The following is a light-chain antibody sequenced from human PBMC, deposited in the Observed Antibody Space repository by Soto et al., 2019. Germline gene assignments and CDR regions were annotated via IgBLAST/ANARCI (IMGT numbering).Light chain of an antibody. Sequence: DIVMTQSPLCLPVTPGEAASISCRSSQSLLHSNGYNYLDWYLQKPGQSPQLLIYLGSNRASGVPDRFSGSGSGTDFTLKISRVEAEDVGVYYCMQALQTPRTFGQGTKVEIK. CDR1: QSLLHSNGYNY. CDR2: LGS. CDR3: MQALQTPRT. J-gene: IGKJ1*01. V-gene: IGKV2-28*01.